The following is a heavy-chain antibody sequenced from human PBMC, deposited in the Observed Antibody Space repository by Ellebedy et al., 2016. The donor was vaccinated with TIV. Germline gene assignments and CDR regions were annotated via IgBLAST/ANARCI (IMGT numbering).Heavy chain of an antibody. D-gene: IGHD4-17*01. Sequence: GESLKISCAASGFAFHTYTINWVRQAPGQGLEWVSSISSSSIFIYYADSGKGRFTISRDKAKNSLYLQMNSLRAEDTAVYYCARKVPAPTTVPPNWYFDLWGRGTLVTVSS. CDR1: GFAFHTYT. V-gene: IGHV3-21*01. CDR2: ISSSSIFI. CDR3: ARKVPAPTTVPPNWYFDL. J-gene: IGHJ2*01.